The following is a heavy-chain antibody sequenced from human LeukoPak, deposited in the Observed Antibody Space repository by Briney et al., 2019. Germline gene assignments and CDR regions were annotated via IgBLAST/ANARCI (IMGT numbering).Heavy chain of an antibody. J-gene: IGHJ4*02. CDR3: ATAPWRELLIPFDY. V-gene: IGHV1-24*01. Sequence: ASVKVSCKVSGYTLTELSMHWVRQAPGKGLEWMGGFDPEDGETIYAQKFQGRVTMTEDTSTDTAYMELSGLRSEDTAVYYCATAPWRELLIPFDYWGQGTLVTVSS. D-gene: IGHD1-26*01. CDR2: FDPEDGET. CDR1: GYTLTELS.